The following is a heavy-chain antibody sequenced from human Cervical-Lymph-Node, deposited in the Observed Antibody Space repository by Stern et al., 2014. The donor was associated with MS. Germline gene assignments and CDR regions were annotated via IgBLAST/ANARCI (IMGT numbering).Heavy chain of an antibody. V-gene: IGHV3-21*01. Sequence: EVQLVESGGGLVKPGGSLRLSCAASGFTFSSYSMNWVRQAPGKGLEGVSSISSSSSYIYYADSVKGRFTISRDNAKNSLYLQMNSLRAEDTAVYYCARDPGYGDPPPYFDYWGQGTLVTVSS. D-gene: IGHD4-17*01. CDR1: GFTFSSYS. CDR2: ISSSSSYI. J-gene: IGHJ4*02. CDR3: ARDPGYGDPPPYFDY.